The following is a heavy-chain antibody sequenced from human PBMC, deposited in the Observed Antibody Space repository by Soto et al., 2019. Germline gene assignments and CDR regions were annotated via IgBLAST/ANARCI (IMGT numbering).Heavy chain of an antibody. Sequence: QVQLQESGPGQVKPSQTLTLTCAVSGGSISSGSSYWSWIRQHPGKGLEWIGYIGYRGSTYYNASLKSRLTISLDTSKSQFSLKLSSVTAADTAMYYCARRAATSTFDYWGQGTLVTVSS. CDR3: ARRAATSTFDY. V-gene: IGHV4-31*11. D-gene: IGHD1-26*01. CDR2: IGYRGST. J-gene: IGHJ4*02. CDR1: GGSISSGSSY.